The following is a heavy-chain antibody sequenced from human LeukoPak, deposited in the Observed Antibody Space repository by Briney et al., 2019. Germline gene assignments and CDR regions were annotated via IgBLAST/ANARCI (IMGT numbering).Heavy chain of an antibody. Sequence: ASVKVSCTASGYTFTSYDINWVRQATGQGHEWMGWMNPNSGNTSYAQPSQGRATMTRTTSISTAYMELSSLRSEDTAVYYCAARDGYNWDYWGQGTLVTVSS. CDR2: MNPNSGNT. V-gene: IGHV1-8*01. J-gene: IGHJ4*02. D-gene: IGHD5-12*01. CDR1: GYTFTSYD. CDR3: AARDGYNWDY.